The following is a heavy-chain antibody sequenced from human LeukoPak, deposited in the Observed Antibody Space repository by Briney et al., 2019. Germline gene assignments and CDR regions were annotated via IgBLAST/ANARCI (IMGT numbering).Heavy chain of an antibody. CDR1: GFTFSSYS. V-gene: IGHV3-21*04. CDR3: AKLVVVVVAATPFDY. D-gene: IGHD2-15*01. J-gene: IGHJ4*02. CDR2: ISTSSSYI. Sequence: GSLRLSCAASGFTFSSYSMNWVRQAPGKGLEWVSSISTSSSYIYYADSVKGRFTISRDNAKNSLYLQMNSLRAEDTAVYYCAKLVVVVVAATPFDYWGQGTLVTVSS.